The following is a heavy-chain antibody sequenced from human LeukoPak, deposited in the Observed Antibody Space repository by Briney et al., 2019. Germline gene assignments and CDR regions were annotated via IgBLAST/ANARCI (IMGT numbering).Heavy chain of an antibody. J-gene: IGHJ5*02. CDR3: ASEVNWALLT. D-gene: IGHD2-15*01. V-gene: IGHV4-4*02. Sequence: SETQSSTCAVSGASFSSQNWWRSVRQPPGKGLEWIGENYHSGSTNYDPSVKSRVTISVDKSKNQFSLKLSSVTAADTAVYYCASEVNWALLTWGQGTLVTVSS. CDR1: GASFSSQNW. CDR2: NYHSGST.